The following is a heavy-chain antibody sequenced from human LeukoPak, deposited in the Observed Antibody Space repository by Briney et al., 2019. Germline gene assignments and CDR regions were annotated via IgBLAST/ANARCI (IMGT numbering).Heavy chain of an antibody. Sequence: SVKVSCKASGGTFSSYAISWVRQAPGQGLEWMGGIIPIFGTANYAQKFQGRVTITADKSTSTAYMEPSSLRSEDTAVYYCARGLYYYDSSGYYYPLDYWGQGTLVTVSS. CDR2: IIPIFGTA. CDR1: GGTFSSYA. CDR3: ARGLYYYDSSGYYYPLDY. D-gene: IGHD3-22*01. J-gene: IGHJ4*02. V-gene: IGHV1-69*06.